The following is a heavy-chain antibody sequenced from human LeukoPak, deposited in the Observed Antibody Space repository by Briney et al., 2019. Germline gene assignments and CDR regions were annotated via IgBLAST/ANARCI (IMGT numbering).Heavy chain of an antibody. Sequence: SETLSLTCTVSGGSISSRSYYWGWIRQPPGKGLEWIGSIYYSGSTYYNPSLQSRVTISVDTSKNQFSLKLNSVTASDTAVYYCASFYCSGGSCYQYFSYYYMDVWGKGTTVTISS. D-gene: IGHD2-15*01. CDR1: GGSISSRSYY. J-gene: IGHJ6*03. CDR3: ASFYCSGGSCYQYFSYYYMDV. V-gene: IGHV4-39*01. CDR2: IYYSGST.